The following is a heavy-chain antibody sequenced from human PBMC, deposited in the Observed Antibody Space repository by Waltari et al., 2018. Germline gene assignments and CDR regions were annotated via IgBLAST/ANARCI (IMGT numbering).Heavy chain of an antibody. CDR3: ARGLITMVQGAHYYYGMDV. CDR1: GGSFSGYY. CDR2: INHSGST. J-gene: IGHJ6*02. Sequence: QVQLQQWGAGLLKPSETLSLTCAVYGGSFSGYYWSWIRQPPGKGLEWIGEINHSGSTNSNPTLKSRVTISVDKSKNQFSLKLSSVTAADTAVYYCARGLITMVQGAHYYYGMDVWGQGTTVTVSS. V-gene: IGHV4-34*01. D-gene: IGHD3-10*01.